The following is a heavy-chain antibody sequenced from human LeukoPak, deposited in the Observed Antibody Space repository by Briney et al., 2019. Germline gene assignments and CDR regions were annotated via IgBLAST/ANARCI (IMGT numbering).Heavy chain of an antibody. Sequence: GGSLRLSCAASGFTFTTNAMSWVRQAPGKGLEWVSAISGRTGATYYADSEKGRFTISRDNSKSTLYLQMDSLRAEDPAVYYCAKCGNSGCHLIDYWGQGTLVTVSS. J-gene: IGHJ4*02. D-gene: IGHD5-12*01. CDR1: GFTFTTNA. CDR2: ISGRTGAT. V-gene: IGHV3-23*01. CDR3: AKCGNSGCHLIDY.